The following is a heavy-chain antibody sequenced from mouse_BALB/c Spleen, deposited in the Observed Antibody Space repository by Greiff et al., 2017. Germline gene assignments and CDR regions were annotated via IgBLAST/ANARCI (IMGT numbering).Heavy chain of an antibody. CDR3: ARSYYGSSYYAMDY. Sequence: VKLQESGAELVKPGASVKLSCKASGYTFTSYWMHWVKQRPGQGLEWIGEINPSNGRTNYNEKFKSKATLTVDKSSSTAYMQLSSLTSEDSAVYYCARSYYGSSYYAMDYWGQGTSVTVSA. J-gene: IGHJ4*01. V-gene: IGHV1S81*02. D-gene: IGHD1-1*01. CDR2: INPSNGRT. CDR1: GYTFTSYW.